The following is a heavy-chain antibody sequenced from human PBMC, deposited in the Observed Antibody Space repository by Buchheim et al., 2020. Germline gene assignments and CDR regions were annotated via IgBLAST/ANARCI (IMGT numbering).Heavy chain of an antibody. CDR1: GFTFISYG. J-gene: IGHJ6*03. Sequence: QVQLVESGGGVVQPGRSLRLSCAASGFTFISYGMHWVRQAPGKRLEWVAVISYDGTNKSYADSVKGRFTISRDNSKNTLYLQMNSLGTEDTAVFYCARVGYCDFWSGSNVWARETT. CDR3: ARVGYCDFWSGSNV. V-gene: IGHV3-33*08. CDR2: ISYDGTNK. D-gene: IGHD3-3*01.